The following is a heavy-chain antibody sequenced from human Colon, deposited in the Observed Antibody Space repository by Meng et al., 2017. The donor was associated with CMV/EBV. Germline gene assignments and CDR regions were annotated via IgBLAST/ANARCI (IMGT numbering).Heavy chain of an antibody. Sequence: GSLKISCEASGLAVSGNYMNWVRQAPGKGLEWVSIIYSGGSAYYTDSVKGRFTISRDNAKNTVYLQMNSLRAEDTAVYYCARVVPGAVGSISYFDSWGQGTLVTVSS. V-gene: IGHV3-53*01. CDR2: IYSGGSA. D-gene: IGHD6-19*01. J-gene: IGHJ4*02. CDR1: GLAVSGNY. CDR3: ARVVPGAVGSISYFDS.